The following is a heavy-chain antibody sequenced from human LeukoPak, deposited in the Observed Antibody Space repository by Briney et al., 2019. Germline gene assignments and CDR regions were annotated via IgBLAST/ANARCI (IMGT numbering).Heavy chain of an antibody. V-gene: IGHV4-34*01. CDR3: AREGSKYPFDY. D-gene: IGHD4-11*01. CDR2: INHSGST. J-gene: IGHJ4*02. Sequence: SETLSLTCAVYGGSFSGYYWSWIRQPPGKGLEWIGEINHSGSTNYNPSLKSRVTISVDTSKDQFSLKLSSVTAADTAVYYCAREGSKYPFDYWGQGTLVTVSS. CDR1: GGSFSGYY.